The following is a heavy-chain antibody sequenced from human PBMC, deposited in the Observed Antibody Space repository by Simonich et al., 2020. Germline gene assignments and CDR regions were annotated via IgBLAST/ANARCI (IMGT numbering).Heavy chain of an antibody. D-gene: IGHD2-8*01. J-gene: IGHJ4*02. CDR2: NMCDRGSI. V-gene: IGHV3-9*01. CDR3: AKDGGYCTNGVCYYFDY. Sequence: EVQLVESGGGLVQPGRCVRLSCEASGFTFDDYAMHWVRQAPGKGLVLVSGNMCDRGSIGYADSVKGRFTISRDNANNSLDLQMNSLRAEDTALYYCAKDGGYCTNGVCYYFDYWGQGTLVTVSS. CDR1: GFTFDDYA.